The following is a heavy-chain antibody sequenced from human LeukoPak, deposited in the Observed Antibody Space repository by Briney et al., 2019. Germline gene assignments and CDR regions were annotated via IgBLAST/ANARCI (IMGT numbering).Heavy chain of an antibody. CDR3: ATCSYGSYGMDV. J-gene: IGHJ6*02. D-gene: IGHD5-18*01. Sequence: SETLSLTCTGSGGSISSYYWSWIRQPPGKGLEWIWYIYYSGSTNYNPSLKSRVTISVDTSKNQFSLKLSSVTAADTAVYYCATCSYGSYGMDVWCQGTTVTVSS. V-gene: IGHV4-59*01. CDR2: IYYSGST. CDR1: GGSISSYY.